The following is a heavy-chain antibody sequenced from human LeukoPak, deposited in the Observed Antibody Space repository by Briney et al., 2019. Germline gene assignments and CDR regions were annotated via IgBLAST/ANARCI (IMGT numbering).Heavy chain of an antibody. V-gene: IGHV3-21*01. J-gene: IGHJ4*02. CDR2: ISSSSSYI. CDR3: ARAPSGWREWLVYYYFDY. CDR1: GFTFSSYS. Sequence: PGGSLRLSCAASGFTFSSYSMTWVRQAPGKGLEWVSSISSSSSYIYYADSVKGRFTISRDNAKNSLYLQMNSLRAEDTAVYYCARAPSGWREWLVYYYFDYWGQGTLVTVSS. D-gene: IGHD6-19*01.